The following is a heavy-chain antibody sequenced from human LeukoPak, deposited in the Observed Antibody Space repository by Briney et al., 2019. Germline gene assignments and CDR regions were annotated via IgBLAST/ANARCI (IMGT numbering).Heavy chain of an antibody. J-gene: IGHJ5*02. D-gene: IGHD3-22*01. CDR3: ARMSYCDNSGDNWFDP. CDR2: MNPNSGNT. V-gene: IGHV1-8*01. Sequence: ASVKVSCKASGYTFTSYDINWVRQATGQGLEWMGWMNPNSGNTGYAQKFRGRVTMTRNTSISTAYTELSSLRSEDTAVYYRARMSYCDNSGDNWFDPWGQGTLVTVSS. CDR1: GYTFTSYD.